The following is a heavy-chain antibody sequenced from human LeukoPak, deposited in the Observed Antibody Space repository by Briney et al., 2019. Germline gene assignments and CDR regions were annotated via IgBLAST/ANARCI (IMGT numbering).Heavy chain of an antibody. J-gene: IGHJ4*02. V-gene: IGHV1-2*02. CDR3: ARDEGSTYNQLDF. CDR1: GYTFDNFY. D-gene: IGHD1-14*01. CDR2: INGNDGGT. Sequence: ASVKVSCKASGYTFDNFYIHWVRQAPGQGPEWMGWINGNDGGTKYAQKFQGRVTMTRVTAISTVYMDLSGLRPDDTAIYYCARDEGSTYNQLDFWGQGTLVTVSS.